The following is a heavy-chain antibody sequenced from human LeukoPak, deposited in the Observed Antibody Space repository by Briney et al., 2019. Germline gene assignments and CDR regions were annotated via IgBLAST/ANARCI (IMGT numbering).Heavy chain of an antibody. J-gene: IGHJ5*02. Sequence: SVKVSCKASGGTFSSYAISWVRQAPGQGLEWMGGITPIFGTANYAQKFQGRVTITADESTSTAYMELSSLRSEDTAVYYCARVSDENSWFDPWGQGTLVTVSS. CDR3: ARVSDENSWFDP. CDR1: GGTFSSYA. CDR2: ITPIFGTA. D-gene: IGHD2/OR15-2a*01. V-gene: IGHV1-69*13.